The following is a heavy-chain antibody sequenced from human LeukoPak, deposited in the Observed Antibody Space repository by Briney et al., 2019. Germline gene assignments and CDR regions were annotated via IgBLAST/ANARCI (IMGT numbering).Heavy chain of an antibody. CDR1: GYTFTSYY. Sequence: ASVKVSCKASGYTFTSYYMHWVRQAPGQGLEWMGIINPSGGSTSYAQKFQGRVTMTRDTSTSTVYMELSSLRSEDTAVYYCARSLVLMVYAKSMYWFDPWGQGTLVTVSS. CDR3: ARSLVLMVYAKSMYWFDP. J-gene: IGHJ5*02. D-gene: IGHD2-8*01. CDR2: INPSGGST. V-gene: IGHV1-46*01.